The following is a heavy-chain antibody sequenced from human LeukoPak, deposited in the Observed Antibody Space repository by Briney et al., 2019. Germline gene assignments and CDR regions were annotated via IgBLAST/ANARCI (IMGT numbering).Heavy chain of an antibody. Sequence: GGSLRLSCAASGFTFSSYAMHWVRQAPGKGLEWVAVISYDGSNKYYADSVKGRFTISRDNSKNTLYLQMNSLRAEDTAVYYCARVYWPGSYYQPTLDYWGQGTLVTVSS. CDR1: GFTFSSYA. V-gene: IGHV3-30-3*01. CDR3: ARVYWPGSYYQPTLDY. J-gene: IGHJ4*02. D-gene: IGHD1-26*01. CDR2: ISYDGSNK.